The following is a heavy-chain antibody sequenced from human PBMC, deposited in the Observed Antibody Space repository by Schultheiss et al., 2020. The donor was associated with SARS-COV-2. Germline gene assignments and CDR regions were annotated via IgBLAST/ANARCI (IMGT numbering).Heavy chain of an antibody. J-gene: IGHJ6*02. D-gene: IGHD6-13*01. CDR3: ARAGRYSSSWYVPNKSYYYYGMDV. Sequence: ASVKVSCKASGYTFTGYYMHWVRQAPGQGLEWMGWINPNSGGTNYAQKFQGWVTMTRDTSISTAYMELSRLGSDDTAVYYCARAGRYSSSWYVPNKSYYYYGMDVWGQGTTVTVSS. CDR2: INPNSGGT. V-gene: IGHV1-2*04. CDR1: GYTFTGYY.